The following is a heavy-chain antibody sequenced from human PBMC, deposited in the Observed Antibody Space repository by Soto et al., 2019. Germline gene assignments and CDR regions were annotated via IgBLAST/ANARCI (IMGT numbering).Heavy chain of an antibody. CDR1: GGSISSYY. J-gene: IGHJ6*02. Sequence: SETLSLTCTVSGGSISSYYWSWIRQPPGKGLEWIGYIYYSGSTNYNPSLKSRVTISVDTSKNQSSLKLSSVTAADTAVYYCARGTWTYGMDVWGQGTTVTVSS. CDR2: IYYSGST. CDR3: ARGTWTYGMDV. V-gene: IGHV4-59*01. D-gene: IGHD3-16*01.